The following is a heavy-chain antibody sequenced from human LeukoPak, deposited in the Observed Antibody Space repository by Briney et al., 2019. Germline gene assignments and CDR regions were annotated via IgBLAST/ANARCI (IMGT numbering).Heavy chain of an antibody. J-gene: IGHJ6*02. CDR3: ARASELRFLEWLSHKKNYYYYGMDV. D-gene: IGHD3-3*01. CDR1: GGTFSSYA. Sequence: SVKVSCKASGGTFSSYAISWVRQAPGQGLEWMGRITPILGIANYAQKFQGRVTITADKSTSTAYMELSSLRPEDTAVYYCARASELRFLEWLSHKKNYYYYGMDVWGQGTTVTVSS. CDR2: ITPILGIA. V-gene: IGHV1-69*04.